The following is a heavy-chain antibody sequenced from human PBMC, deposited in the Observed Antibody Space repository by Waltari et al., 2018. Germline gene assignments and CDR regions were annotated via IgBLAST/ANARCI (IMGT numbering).Heavy chain of an antibody. D-gene: IGHD3-16*02. V-gene: IGHV4-61*02. CDR1: GGSISSGSYY. Sequence: QVQLQESGPGLVKPSQTLSLTCTVSGGSISSGSYYWSWIRQPAGKGLEWIGRIYTSGSTNNNPSLKSRVTISVDTSKNQFSLKLSSVTAADTAVYYCARDYDYVWGSYRSPDAFDIWGQGTMVTVSS. CDR2: IYTSGST. CDR3: ARDYDYVWGSYRSPDAFDI. J-gene: IGHJ3*02.